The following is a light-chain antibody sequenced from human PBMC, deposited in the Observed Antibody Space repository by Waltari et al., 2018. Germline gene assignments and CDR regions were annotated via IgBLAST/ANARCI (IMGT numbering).Light chain of an antibody. CDR3: NSRDSSGNHLGV. V-gene: IGLV3-19*01. CDR2: GKN. Sequence: SSELTQDPAVSVALGQTVRITCQGDSLSSSYASWYQQKPGQAPVLVIYGKNNRPSGIPDRFSGSSSGNTASLTITGAQAEDEADYYCNSRDSSGNHLGVFGGGTKLTVL. J-gene: IGLJ3*02. CDR1: SLSSSY.